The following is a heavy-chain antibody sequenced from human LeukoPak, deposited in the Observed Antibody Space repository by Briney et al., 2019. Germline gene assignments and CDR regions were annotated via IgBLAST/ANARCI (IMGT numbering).Heavy chain of an antibody. CDR3: AKDQWNPDY. CDR1: GFTFSSYG. Sequence: AGRSLRLSCAASGFTFSSYGMHWVRQAPGKGLEWVAVVWDDGSSQNYADSVKGRLTISRDNSKNMLYLQMNSLRAEDTAVYYCAKDQWNPDYWGQGTLVSVSS. V-gene: IGHV3-33*06. CDR2: VWDDGSSQ. D-gene: IGHD6-19*01. J-gene: IGHJ4*02.